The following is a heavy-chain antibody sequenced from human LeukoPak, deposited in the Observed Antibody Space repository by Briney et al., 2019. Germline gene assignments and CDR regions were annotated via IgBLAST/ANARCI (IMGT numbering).Heavy chain of an antibody. D-gene: IGHD6-13*01. CDR1: GFTFSPSG. Sequence: PGGSLRLSCAASGFTFSPSGMNWVRQAPGKGLEWVSSISGDSAYIYYADSVKDRFTISRDNAENSLYLQMNSLRAEDTAVYYCAKGDFWVAAAVVDYWGQGTLVTVSS. J-gene: IGHJ4*02. V-gene: IGHV3-21*01. CDR3: AKGDFWVAAAVVDY. CDR2: ISGDSAYI.